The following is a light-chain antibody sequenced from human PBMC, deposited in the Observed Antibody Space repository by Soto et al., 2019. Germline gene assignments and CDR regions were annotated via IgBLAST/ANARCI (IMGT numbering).Light chain of an antibody. J-gene: IGLJ2*01. Sequence: QSVLTQPASVSGSPGQSITISCTGTSSDVGGYNYVSWYQQHPGKAPKLMIYDVSNRPSGVSNRFSGSKSGNTASLTISGLQAEDVADYYCSSYTSSSTLGVFGGGTKVTVL. CDR2: DVS. CDR1: SSDVGGYNY. V-gene: IGLV2-14*01. CDR3: SSYTSSSTLGV.